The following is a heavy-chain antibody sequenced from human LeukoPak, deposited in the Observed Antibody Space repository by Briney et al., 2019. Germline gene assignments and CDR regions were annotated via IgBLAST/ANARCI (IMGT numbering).Heavy chain of an antibody. V-gene: IGHV3-74*01. J-gene: IGHJ1*01. Sequence: SGGSLRLSCAASGFTFSSYWMHWVRQAPGKGLVWVSRIKSDGGANYAASVKGRFTISRDNAKNTLSLQMNSLRAEDTGVYYCARAPSEIGGYYPEYFRHWGQGTLVTVSS. CDR3: ARAPSEIGGYYPEYFRH. D-gene: IGHD3-22*01. CDR2: IKSDGGA. CDR1: GFTFSSYW.